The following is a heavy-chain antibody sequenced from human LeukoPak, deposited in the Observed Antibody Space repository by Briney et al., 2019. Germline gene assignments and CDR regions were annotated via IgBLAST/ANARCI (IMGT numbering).Heavy chain of an antibody. V-gene: IGHV3-23*01. J-gene: IGHJ4*02. D-gene: IGHD1-26*01. CDR1: GFTFTDSA. CDR2: ISTSGGDT. Sequence: GGSLRLSCAASGFTFTDSAMTWVRQAPGKGLEWVSAISTSGGDTMYTDSVKDRFTISRDNSKNTLYLQMNSLRAEDTAIYYCAKEGSYAPLDYWGQGTLVTVSS. CDR3: AKEGSYAPLDY.